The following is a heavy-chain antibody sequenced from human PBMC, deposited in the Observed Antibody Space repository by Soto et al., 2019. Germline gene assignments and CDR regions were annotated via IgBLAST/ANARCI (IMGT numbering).Heavy chain of an antibody. D-gene: IGHD2-21*01. V-gene: IGHV3-30*18. CDR2: ISYDGSNK. CDR1: GFTFSSYG. J-gene: IGHJ4*02. Sequence: QVQLVESGGGVVQPGRSLRLSCAASGFTFSSYGMHWVRQAPGKGLEWVAVISYDGSNKYYADSVKGRFTISRDNSKNTLYLQMNSLRAEDTAVYYCAKIAFNGAGGVDYWGQGTLVTVSS. CDR3: AKIAFNGAGGVDY.